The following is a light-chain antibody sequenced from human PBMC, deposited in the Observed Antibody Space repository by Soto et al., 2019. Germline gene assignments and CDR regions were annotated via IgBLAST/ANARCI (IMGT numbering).Light chain of an antibody. V-gene: IGKV3-15*01. J-gene: IGKJ2*01. Sequence: EIVMTQSPATLSVSPGERATLSCRASQSVSSNLAWYQQKPGQAPSLLIYGASTRATGVPVRFSGTGSGTEFTLTISSLQSEDFAVYYCQKYNNWPPEYTFGQGTKLEIK. CDR1: QSVSSN. CDR2: GAS. CDR3: QKYNNWPPEYT.